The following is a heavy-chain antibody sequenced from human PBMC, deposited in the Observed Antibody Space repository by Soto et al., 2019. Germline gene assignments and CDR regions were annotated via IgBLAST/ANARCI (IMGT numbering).Heavy chain of an antibody. CDR1: GGSFSGYY. CDR3: GRGSVLRFLEWLDYYYYYGMDV. J-gene: IGHJ6*02. V-gene: IGHV4-34*01. CDR2: INHSGST. D-gene: IGHD3-3*01. Sequence: ASETLSLTCAVYGGSFSGYYWSWIRQPPGKGLEWIGEINHSGSTNYNPSLKSRVTISVDTSKNQFSLKLGSVTAADTAVYYCGRGSVLRFLEWLDYYYYYGMDVWGQGTTVTVSS.